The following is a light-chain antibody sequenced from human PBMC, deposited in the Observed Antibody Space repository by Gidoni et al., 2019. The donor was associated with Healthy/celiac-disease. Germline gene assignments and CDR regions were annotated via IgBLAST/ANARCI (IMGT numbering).Light chain of an antibody. CDR3: QQRSNWPRRS. CDR2: DAS. J-gene: IGKJ2*03. CDR1: QSVSSY. Sequence: EIVLTQSPATLSLSPGERATLSCRASQSVSSYLAWYQQKPGQAPRLLIYDASNRATGIPARFSGSGSGTDFTLTISSLEPEDFAVYYCQQRSNWPRRSFXQXTKLEIK. V-gene: IGKV3-11*01.